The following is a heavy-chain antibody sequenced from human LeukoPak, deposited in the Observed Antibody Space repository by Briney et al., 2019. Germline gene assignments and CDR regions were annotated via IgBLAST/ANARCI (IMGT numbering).Heavy chain of an antibody. CDR3: ARWDSNWYAFDI. J-gene: IGHJ3*02. V-gene: IGHV4-59*08. Sequence: SETLSLTCTVSGGSISTYYWSWIRQPPGKGLEWIGYIYYNGSTNYNPSLKSRVTISVDTSKNQFSLTLNSVTAADTAVYYCARWDSNWYAFDIWGQGTMVSVSS. CDR1: GGSISTYY. D-gene: IGHD6-13*01. CDR2: IYYNGST.